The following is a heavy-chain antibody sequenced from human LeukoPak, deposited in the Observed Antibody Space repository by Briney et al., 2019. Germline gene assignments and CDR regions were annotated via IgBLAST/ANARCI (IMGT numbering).Heavy chain of an antibody. V-gene: IGHV1-69*13. CDR1: GGTFSSYA. Sequence: VKVSCKASGGTFSSYAISWVRQAPGQGLEWMGRIIPIFGTANYAQKFQGRVTITTDESTSTAYMELSSLRSEDTAVYYCARDAVDYYDSSGFDYWGQGTLVTVSS. CDR2: IIPIFGTA. D-gene: IGHD3-22*01. J-gene: IGHJ4*02. CDR3: ARDAVDYYDSSGFDY.